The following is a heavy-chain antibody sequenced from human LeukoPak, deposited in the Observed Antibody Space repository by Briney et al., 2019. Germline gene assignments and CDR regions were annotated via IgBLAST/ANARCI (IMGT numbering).Heavy chain of an antibody. Sequence: ASVKVSCKASGYTFTSYDINWLRQASGQGLEWMGWMNPNSGNTGYAQKFQGRVTMTRDTSTSTVYMELSSLRSEDTAVYYCAREYSGYDALGYWGQGTLVTVSS. CDR3: AREYSGYDALGY. D-gene: IGHD5-12*01. J-gene: IGHJ4*02. CDR2: MNPNSGNT. CDR1: GYTFTSYD. V-gene: IGHV1-8*01.